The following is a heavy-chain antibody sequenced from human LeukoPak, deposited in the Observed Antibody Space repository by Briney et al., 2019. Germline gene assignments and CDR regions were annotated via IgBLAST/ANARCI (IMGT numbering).Heavy chain of an antibody. J-gene: IGHJ4*02. CDR3: AKGSAAGRPYYFDY. D-gene: IGHD6-25*01. V-gene: IGHV3-23*01. CDR2: ISDNSGST. Sequence: SGGSLRLSCAASGFTFSNYAMSWVRQAPGKGLDWVSAISDNSGSTYHADSVKGRFTISRDNSKSTLYLQMSSLRAEDTAVYYCAKGSAAGRPYYFDYWGQGTLVAVSS. CDR1: GFTFSNYA.